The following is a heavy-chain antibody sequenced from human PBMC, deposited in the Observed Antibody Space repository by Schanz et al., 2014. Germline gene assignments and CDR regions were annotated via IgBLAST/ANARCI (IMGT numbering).Heavy chain of an antibody. Sequence: VQLLQSGGALVQPGGSLRLSCSASGFTFSTYAMSWVRQAPGKGLEWVSGINWNGGSTGYADSVKGRFTISRDNSENTLYLQMNSLRAEDTAVYYCAKQHGVIQQVSDYWGQGTLVTVSS. CDR1: GFTFSTYA. V-gene: IGHV3-23*01. D-gene: IGHD3-22*01. CDR2: INWNGGST. CDR3: AKQHGVIQQVSDY. J-gene: IGHJ4*02.